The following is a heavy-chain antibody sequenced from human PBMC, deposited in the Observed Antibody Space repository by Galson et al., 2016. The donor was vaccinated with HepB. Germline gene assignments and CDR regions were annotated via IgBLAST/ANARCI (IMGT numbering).Heavy chain of an antibody. Sequence: SETLSLTCTVSGDSSASIDYYWGWIRQPPGKGLEWIGSIHYSGSTFYTPSLKSRVTISLDTPKNQFSLKLTSVTVADTAVYYCARDGYSSGWGVFDYWGQGALVIVSS. J-gene: IGHJ4*02. CDR1: GDSSASIDYY. CDR3: ARDGYSSGWGVFDY. CDR2: IHYSGST. D-gene: IGHD6-19*01. V-gene: IGHV4-39*07.